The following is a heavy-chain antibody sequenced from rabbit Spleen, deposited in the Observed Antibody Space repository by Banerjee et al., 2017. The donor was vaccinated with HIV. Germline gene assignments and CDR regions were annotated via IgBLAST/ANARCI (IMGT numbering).Heavy chain of an antibody. CDR2: IDVGSSGFT. CDR3: ARDTSSSFSSYGMDL. Sequence: QSLEESGGGLVQPEGSLTLTCTASGVSFSFSSYMCWVRQAPGKGLEWIACIDVGSSGFTYFATWAKGRFTISKTSSTTVTLQVTRLTAADTATYFCARDTSSSFSSYGMDLWGQGTLVTVS. D-gene: IGHD1-1*01. J-gene: IGHJ6*01. V-gene: IGHV1S40*01. CDR1: GVSFSFSSY.